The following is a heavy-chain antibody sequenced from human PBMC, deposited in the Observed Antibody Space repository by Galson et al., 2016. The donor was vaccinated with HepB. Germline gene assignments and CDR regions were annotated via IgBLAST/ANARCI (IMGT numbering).Heavy chain of an antibody. CDR1: GFTFSTYA. V-gene: IGHV3-23*01. CDR3: AKISVQYSYHYWGFDY. J-gene: IGHJ4*02. D-gene: IGHD5-18*01. Sequence: SLRLSCAAPGFTFSTYAMSWVRQAPGKGLEWVSGISGSGDTKFADSVKGRFTISRDNSKTTLYLQMNSLGVEDTAVYYCAKISVQYSYHYWGFDYWGQGTLVTVSS. CDR2: ISGSGDT.